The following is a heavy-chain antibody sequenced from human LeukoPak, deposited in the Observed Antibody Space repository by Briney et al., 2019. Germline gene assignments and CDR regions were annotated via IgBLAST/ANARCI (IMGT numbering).Heavy chain of an antibody. CDR3: AREAWEKQWLEPGAFDI. CDR2: INPNSGGT. D-gene: IGHD6-19*01. V-gene: IGHV1-2*02. CDR1: GYTFTGYY. Sequence: ASVKVSCKASGYTFTGYYMHWVRQAPGQGLEWMGWINPNSGGTNYAQKFQGRVTMTRDTSISTAYMELSRLRSDDTAVYYCAREAWEKQWLEPGAFDIRGQGTMVTVSS. J-gene: IGHJ3*02.